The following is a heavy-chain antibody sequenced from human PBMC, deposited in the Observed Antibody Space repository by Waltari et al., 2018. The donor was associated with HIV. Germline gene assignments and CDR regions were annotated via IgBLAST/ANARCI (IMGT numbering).Heavy chain of an antibody. D-gene: IGHD3-22*01. CDR3: ASDDREYCNDSSCWSFDP. J-gene: IGHJ5*02. V-gene: IGHV4-39*01. CDR1: GGSISTSSYY. Sequence: QVHLQESGPGLVKPSETLSLTCTVSGGSISTSSYYWGWIRRPPGKGLVWIGSIYDSETSYYNPSLRSRVTMSLDTSRNQFSLKLNAVTAADTAVYYCASDDREYCNDSSCWSFDPWGPGTLVTVSS. CDR2: IYDSETS.